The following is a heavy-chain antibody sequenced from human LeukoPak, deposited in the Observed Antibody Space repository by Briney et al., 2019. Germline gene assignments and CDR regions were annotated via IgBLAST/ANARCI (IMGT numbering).Heavy chain of an antibody. Sequence: SGTLSLTCTASGVSISSYSRSWIRQPAGKGLEWIGRIYTSGSTNYNPSLKSRVTISVDTSKNQFSLKLSSVTAADTAVYYCAREGSYPHFDYWGQDTLVTVSS. J-gene: IGHJ4*02. CDR2: IYTSGST. CDR1: GVSISSYS. V-gene: IGHV4-4*07. CDR3: AREGSYPHFDY. D-gene: IGHD1-26*01.